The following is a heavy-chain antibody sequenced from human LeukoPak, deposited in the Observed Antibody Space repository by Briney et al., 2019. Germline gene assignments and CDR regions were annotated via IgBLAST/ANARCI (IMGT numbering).Heavy chain of an antibody. D-gene: IGHD6-19*01. CDR3: ARGPRLDSSGWYYGAFDI. V-gene: IGHV1-69*13. CDR1: GGTFSSYA. J-gene: IGHJ3*02. CDR2: TIPIFGTA. Sequence: SVKVSCKASGGTFSSYAISWVRQAPGQGLEWMGGTIPIFGTANYAQKFQGRVTITADESTSTAYMELSSLRSEDTAVYYCARGPRLDSSGWYYGAFDIWGQGTMVTVSS.